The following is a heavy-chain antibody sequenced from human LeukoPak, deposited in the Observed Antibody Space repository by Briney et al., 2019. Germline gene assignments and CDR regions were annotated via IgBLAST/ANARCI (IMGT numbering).Heavy chain of an antibody. J-gene: IGHJ4*02. Sequence: GGSLRLSCAASGFTFSSYGMHWVRQAPGKGLEWVAFIRYDGSNKYYADSVKGRFTISRDNSKNTLYLQMNSLRAEDTAVYYCAKDFTEVRWVEVDYWGQGTLVTVSS. CDR1: GFTFSSYG. V-gene: IGHV3-30*02. CDR2: IRYDGSNK. CDR3: AKDFTEVRWVEVDY. D-gene: IGHD4-23*01.